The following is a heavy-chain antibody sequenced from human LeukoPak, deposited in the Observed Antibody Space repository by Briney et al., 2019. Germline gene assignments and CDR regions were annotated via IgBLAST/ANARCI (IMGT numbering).Heavy chain of an antibody. CDR2: IIPIFGTA. D-gene: IGHD2-2*01. V-gene: IGHV1-69*13. CDR3: ARERTDCSSTSCYWGSFDY. J-gene: IGHJ4*02. CDR1: GYTFTSYA. Sequence: ASVKVSCKASGYTFTSYAMNWVRQAPGQGLEWMGGIIPIFGTANYAQKFQGRVTITADESTSTAYMELSSLRSEDTAVYYCARERTDCSSTSCYWGSFDYWGQGTLVTVSS.